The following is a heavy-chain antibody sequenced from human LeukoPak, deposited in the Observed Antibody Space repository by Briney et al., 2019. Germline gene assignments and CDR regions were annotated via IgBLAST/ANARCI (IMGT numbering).Heavy chain of an antibody. CDR1: GGSISSYY. CDR3: ARYAYLEYYFDY. J-gene: IGHJ4*02. D-gene: IGHD2-8*01. Sequence: SETLSLTCTVSGGSISSYYWSWIRQPPGKGLEWIGYIYYSGSTNYNPSLKSRGTISVDTSKNQFSLKLSSVTAADTAVYYCARYAYLEYYFDYWGQGTLVTVSS. V-gene: IGHV4-59*01. CDR2: IYYSGST.